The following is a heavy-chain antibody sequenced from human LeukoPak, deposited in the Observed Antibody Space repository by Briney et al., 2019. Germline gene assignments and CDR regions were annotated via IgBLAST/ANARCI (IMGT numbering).Heavy chain of an antibody. CDR2: ISSSGSTI. D-gene: IGHD3-10*01. J-gene: IGHJ4*02. Sequence: GGSLRLSCAASGFTFSSYEMNWVRQAPGKGLEWVSYISSSGSTIYYADSVKGRFTISRDNTKNSLFLQMNSLRAEDTAVYYCARDADFVWFGEKPLYFDYWGQGTLVTVSS. V-gene: IGHV3-48*03. CDR3: ARDADFVWFGEKPLYFDY. CDR1: GFTFSSYE.